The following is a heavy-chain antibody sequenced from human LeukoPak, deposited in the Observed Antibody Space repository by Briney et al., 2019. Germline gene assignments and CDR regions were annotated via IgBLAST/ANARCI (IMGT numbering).Heavy chain of an antibody. Sequence: GGSLRLSCAASGFTFSSYSMNWVRQAPGKGLEWVSYISSSSSTIYYADSVKGRFTISRDNAKNSLYLQMNSLRDEDTAVYYCARGRILYSSSWTDLDYWGQGTLVTVSS. V-gene: IGHV3-48*02. J-gene: IGHJ4*02. D-gene: IGHD6-13*01. CDR3: ARGRILYSSSWTDLDY. CDR1: GFTFSSYS. CDR2: ISSSSSTI.